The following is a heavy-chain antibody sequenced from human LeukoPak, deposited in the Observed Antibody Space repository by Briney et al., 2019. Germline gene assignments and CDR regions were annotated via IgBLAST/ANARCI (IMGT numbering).Heavy chain of an antibody. D-gene: IGHD3-22*01. J-gene: IGHJ6*02. Sequence: ASVKVSCKASGYTFTSYGISWVRQAPGQGLEWMGWISAYNGNTNYAQKLQGRVTMTTDTSTSTAYMELRSLRSEDTAVYYCASGGVYYYDSSGYGMDVWGQGTTVTVSS. CDR3: ASGGVYYYDSSGYGMDV. CDR1: GYTFTSYG. V-gene: IGHV1-18*01. CDR2: ISAYNGNT.